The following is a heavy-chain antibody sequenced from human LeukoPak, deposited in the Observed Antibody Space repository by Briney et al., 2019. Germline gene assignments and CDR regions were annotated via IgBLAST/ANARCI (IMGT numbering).Heavy chain of an antibody. V-gene: IGHV3-23*01. CDR1: GFTFSSYA. CDR3: VRAVVVAASYRFDP. J-gene: IGHJ5*02. Sequence: GGSLRLSCAASGFTFSSYAMSWVRQAPGKGLEWVSAISGSGGSTYYADSVKGRFTISRDNSKNTLYLQMNSLRAEDTAVYYCVRAVVVAASYRFDPWGQGTLVTVSS. D-gene: IGHD2-15*01. CDR2: ISGSGGST.